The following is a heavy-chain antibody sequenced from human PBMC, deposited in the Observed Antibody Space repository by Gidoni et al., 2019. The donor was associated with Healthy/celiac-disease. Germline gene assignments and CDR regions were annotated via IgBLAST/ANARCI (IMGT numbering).Heavy chain of an antibody. CDR3: ARGYYYGSGSRYGKKPRRDV. CDR2: IHHSGST. J-gene: IGHJ6*02. D-gene: IGHD3-10*01. V-gene: IGHV4-34*01. Sequence: QVQLQQWGAGLLKPSETLSLTCAVYGGSFSGYYWSWIRQPPGKGLEWIGEIHHSGSTNYNPSLKSRVTISVDTSKNQFSLKLSSVTAADTAVYYCARGYYYGSGSRYGKKPRRDVWGQGTTVTVSS. CDR1: GGSFSGYY.